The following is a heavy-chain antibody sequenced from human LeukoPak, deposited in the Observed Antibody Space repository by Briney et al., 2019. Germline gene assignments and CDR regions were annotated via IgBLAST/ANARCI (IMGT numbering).Heavy chain of an antibody. Sequence: GGSLRLSCVASGFTFSNYVMNWVRQAPGKGLECVSGISGGGTSTYYADSVKGRFTISGDTSKNTLYLQMNSLRAEDTAVYYCARDRCSSTSCYTHYFDYWGQGTLVTVSS. V-gene: IGHV3-23*01. J-gene: IGHJ4*02. CDR1: GFTFSNYV. CDR2: ISGGGTST. CDR3: ARDRCSSTSCYTHYFDY. D-gene: IGHD2-2*02.